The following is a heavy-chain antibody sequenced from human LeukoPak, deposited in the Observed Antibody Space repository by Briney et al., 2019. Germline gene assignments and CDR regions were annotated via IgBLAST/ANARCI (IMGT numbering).Heavy chain of an antibody. CDR1: GFTFSSYS. D-gene: IGHD3-3*01. V-gene: IGHV3-23*01. J-gene: IGHJ3*02. CDR2: ISGSGGST. CDR3: TTTLNYDFWSGYLGAFDI. Sequence: QTGGSLRLSCAASGFTFSSYSMNWIRQAPGKGLEWVSAISGSGGSTYYADSVKGRFTISRDNSKNTLYLQMNSLRAEDTAVYYCTTTLNYDFWSGYLGAFDIWGQGTMVTVSS.